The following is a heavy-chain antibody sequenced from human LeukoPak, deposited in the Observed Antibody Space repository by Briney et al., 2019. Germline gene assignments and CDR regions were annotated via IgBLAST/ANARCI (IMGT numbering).Heavy chain of an antibody. CDR3: ARDWGAPHTLNFDY. D-gene: IGHD1-26*01. CDR2: ISGYNGDT. Sequence: ASVKVSCKTSGYTFTSYGISWVRQAPGQGLEWVAWISGYNGDTNYVQKFQGRVTMTTDTSTSTAYLELRGLRSDDTAVYYCARDWGAPHTLNFDYWGQGTLVTVSS. CDR1: GYTFTSYG. V-gene: IGHV1-18*01. J-gene: IGHJ4*02.